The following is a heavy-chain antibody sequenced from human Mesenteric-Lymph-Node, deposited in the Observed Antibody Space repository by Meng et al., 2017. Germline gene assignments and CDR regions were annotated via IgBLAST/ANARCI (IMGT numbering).Heavy chain of an antibody. CDR3: ARSSDSWVYFDY. CDR1: GYSFTSYW. D-gene: IGHD3-22*01. V-gene: IGHV5-51*01. CDR2: IHPCAPDT. Sequence: KVSCKGSGYSFTSYWIGWVRQMPGKGLEWMGIIHPCAPDTRYSLSFEGQVTITADKSISPAYLQGSSRKASDTAMYYCARSSDSWVYFDYWGQGTLVTVSS. J-gene: IGHJ4*02.